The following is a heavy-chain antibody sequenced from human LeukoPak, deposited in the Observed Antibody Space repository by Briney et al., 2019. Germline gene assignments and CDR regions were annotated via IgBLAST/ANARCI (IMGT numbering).Heavy chain of an antibody. D-gene: IGHD6-19*01. J-gene: IGHJ4*01. CDR1: GFTFSSFA. CDR2: ISGSGGST. V-gene: IGHV3-23*01. Sequence: TGGSLRLSCAASGFTFSSFAMSWVRQAPGKGLEWVSAISGSGGSTYYADSVKGRFTISRDYSKNTLFLQMISLRAEDTALYYCARISSGWYYFDYWGHGTLVTVSS. CDR3: ARISSGWYYFDY.